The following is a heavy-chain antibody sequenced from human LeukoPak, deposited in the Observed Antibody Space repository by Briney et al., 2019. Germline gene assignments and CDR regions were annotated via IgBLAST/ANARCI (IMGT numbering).Heavy chain of an antibody. CDR3: ARVESTPAKFDY. J-gene: IGHJ4*02. CDR1: GVSFGRYS. CDR2: INYSGYT. Sequence: SETLSLTCAVSGVSFGRYSWSWIRQTPEKGLEWIGEINYSGYTKYNPSLKSRVAMSVDTSKNQFSLNLRSMTVADTGLYFCARVESTPAKFDYWGQGTPVAVSS. V-gene: IGHV4-34*01. D-gene: IGHD1-1*01.